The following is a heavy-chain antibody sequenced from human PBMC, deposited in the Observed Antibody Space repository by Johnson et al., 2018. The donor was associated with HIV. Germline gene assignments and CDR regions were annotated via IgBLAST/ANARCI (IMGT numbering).Heavy chain of an antibody. J-gene: IGHJ3*02. V-gene: IGHV3-30-3*01. Sequence: QVQLVESGGGVVQPGRSLRLSCAASGFTFSDYAIFWVRQAPGKGLAWVAVISHDGSNKYYADSVKGRFTISRDNSKNTLYLQMNSLRPEDTAVYFCARGGLYIQFLAFDAFDIWGQGTMVTVSS. CDR3: ARGGLYIQFLAFDAFDI. CDR1: GFTFSDYA. D-gene: IGHD4-11*01. CDR2: ISHDGSNK.